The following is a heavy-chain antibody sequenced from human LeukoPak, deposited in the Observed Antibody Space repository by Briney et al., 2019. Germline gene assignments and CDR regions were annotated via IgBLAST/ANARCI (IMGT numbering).Heavy chain of an antibody. CDR2: IHHSGSI. V-gene: IGHV4-4*02. J-gene: IGHJ4*02. Sequence: SETLSLTCTVSGVSISRDIKWWTWVRQPPGKGLEWIGEIHHSGSIHYNPSLNSRVTISVDTSKNQFSLKLSSVTAADTAVYYCARVNYDSSGAPDYWGQGTLVTVSS. CDR1: GVSISRDIKW. CDR3: ARVNYDSSGAPDY. D-gene: IGHD3-22*01.